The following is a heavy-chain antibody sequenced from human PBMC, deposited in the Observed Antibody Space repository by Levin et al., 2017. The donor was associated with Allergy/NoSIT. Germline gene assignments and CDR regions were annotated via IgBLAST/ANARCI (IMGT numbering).Heavy chain of an antibody. CDR3: AKPPGLNYYYGVDV. CDR2: ISSSSGST. V-gene: IGHV3-23*01. J-gene: IGHJ6*02. CDR1: GFTFGNYA. D-gene: IGHD6-19*01. Sequence: GGSLRLSCAASGFTFGNYAMTWVRQAPGKGLEWVSGISSSSGSTYYADSVRGRFTTSRDNSKNTLYLEMNNLRAEDTAIYFCAKPPGLNYYYGVDVWGQGATVTVSS.